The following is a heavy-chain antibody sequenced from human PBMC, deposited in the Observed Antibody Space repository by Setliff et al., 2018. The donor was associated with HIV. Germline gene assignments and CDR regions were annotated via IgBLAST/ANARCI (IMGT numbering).Heavy chain of an antibody. Sequence: PSETLSLTCTVSGGSISSSSYYWGWIRQPPGKGLEWIGTIYYSGNTYYNPSLKSPVTISADTSKNQISLQLSSVTAADTAVYYCARQVDYDVLPGFYGYNYYYMDVWGKGTTVT. CDR1: GGSISSSSYY. D-gene: IGHD3-9*01. CDR2: IYYSGNT. V-gene: IGHV4-39*01. CDR3: ARQVDYDVLPGFYGYNYYYMDV. J-gene: IGHJ6*03.